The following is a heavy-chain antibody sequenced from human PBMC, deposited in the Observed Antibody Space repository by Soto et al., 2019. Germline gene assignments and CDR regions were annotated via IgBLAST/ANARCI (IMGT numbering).Heavy chain of an antibody. V-gene: IGHV3-7*01. Sequence: PGGSLRLSCAASGFTFSSYWMSWVRQAPGKGLEWVANIKQDGSEKYYVDSVKGRFTISRDNAKNSLYLQMNSLRAEDTAVYYCARESDIVVVVAANYGMDVWGQGTTVTVSS. CDR2: IKQDGSEK. J-gene: IGHJ6*02. CDR3: ARESDIVVVVAANYGMDV. D-gene: IGHD2-15*01. CDR1: GFTFSSYW.